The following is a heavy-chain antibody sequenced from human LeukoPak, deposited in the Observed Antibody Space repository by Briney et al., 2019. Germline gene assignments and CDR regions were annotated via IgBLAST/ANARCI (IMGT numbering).Heavy chain of an antibody. Sequence: GGSLRLSCAASGFTFSSYTMSWVRQAPGKGLEWVSTITTSDGNTYHADSVKGRFTVSRDNSKNTLYLQMNSLRAEDTAVYYCAKDGGLWVSAHWGDSWGRGTLVTVSS. V-gene: IGHV3-23*01. J-gene: IGHJ4*02. CDR2: ITTSDGNT. CDR1: GFTFSSYT. CDR3: AKDGGLWVSAHWGDS. D-gene: IGHD7-27*01.